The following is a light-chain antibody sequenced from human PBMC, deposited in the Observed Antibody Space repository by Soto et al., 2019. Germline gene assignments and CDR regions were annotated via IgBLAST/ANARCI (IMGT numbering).Light chain of an antibody. CDR3: VSYTSSTTYV. Sequence: QSVLTQPASVSDSPGQSITIACTGTSSDVGGSNFVSWYQQHPGKPPKLIIYDVANRPSGVSNRFSGSKSGSTASLIISRLHTEDEADYYCVSYTSSTTYVFGTGTKLTVL. CDR1: SSDVGGSNF. CDR2: DVA. V-gene: IGLV2-14*03. J-gene: IGLJ1*01.